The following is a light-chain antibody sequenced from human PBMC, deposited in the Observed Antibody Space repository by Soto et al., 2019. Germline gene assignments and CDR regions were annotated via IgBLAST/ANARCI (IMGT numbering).Light chain of an antibody. CDR3: QQDESTPPT. CDR1: QSVLYSSNNKNY. Sequence: DIVMTQSPDSLAVSLGERATINCKSSQSVLYSSNNKNYLAWYQQRPGQPPKLLIYWASTRESGVPDRFSGRWSGTDFTLNITSMQAEDVAVYLCQQDESTPPTFGQGTKLEIK. CDR2: WAS. V-gene: IGKV4-1*01. J-gene: IGKJ2*01.